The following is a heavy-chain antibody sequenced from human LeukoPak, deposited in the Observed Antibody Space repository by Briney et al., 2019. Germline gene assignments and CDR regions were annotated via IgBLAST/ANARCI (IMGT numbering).Heavy chain of an antibody. J-gene: IGHJ4*02. CDR3: AGVSRYYYDSSGRFDY. V-gene: IGHV1-69*05. D-gene: IGHD3-22*01. Sequence: ASVKVSCKASGGTFSSYAISWVRQAPGQGLEWMGGIIPIFGTANYAQKFQGRVTITTDESTSTAYMELSSLRSEDTAVYYCAGVSRYYYDSSGRFDYWGQGTLVTVSS. CDR1: GGTFSSYA. CDR2: IIPIFGTA.